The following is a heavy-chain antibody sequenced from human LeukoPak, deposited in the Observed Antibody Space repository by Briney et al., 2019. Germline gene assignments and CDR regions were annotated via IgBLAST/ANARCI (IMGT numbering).Heavy chain of an antibody. Sequence: SVKLSCKASGGTFSNNHSITWVRQAPGQGLEWVGGIIAAFGSGKYAQKFQGRVSITTDESTSTAYMELSSLRSEDTAVYYCALYTMFGVVQHAFDIWGQGTMVTVSS. CDR2: IIAAFGSG. V-gene: IGHV1-69*05. J-gene: IGHJ3*02. CDR1: GGTFSNNHS. D-gene: IGHD3-3*01. CDR3: ALYTMFGVVQHAFDI.